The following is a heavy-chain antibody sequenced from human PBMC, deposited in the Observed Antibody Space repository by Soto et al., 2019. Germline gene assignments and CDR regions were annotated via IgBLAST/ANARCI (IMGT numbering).Heavy chain of an antibody. V-gene: IGHV1-69*01. CDR2: IIPIFGTA. J-gene: IGHJ3*02. CDR1: GGTFSSYA. Sequence: QVQLVQSGAEVKKPGSSVKVSCKASGGTFSSYAISWVRQAPGQGLEWMGGIIPIFGTANYAQKFQGRVTITADESTSTAYMELSSLRSEDTAVYYCARDASVWRGSGYYLDAFDIWGQGTMVTVSS. CDR3: ARDASVWRGSGYYLDAFDI. D-gene: IGHD3-22*01.